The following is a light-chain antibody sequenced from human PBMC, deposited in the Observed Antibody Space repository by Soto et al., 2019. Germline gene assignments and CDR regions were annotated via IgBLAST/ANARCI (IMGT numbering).Light chain of an antibody. CDR3: CSYAGSSTWV. J-gene: IGLJ3*02. V-gene: IGLV2-23*01. CDR2: EGS. CDR1: SSDVGSYNH. Sequence: QSVLTQPASVSGSPGQSITISCTGTSSDVGSYNHVSWYQQHPGKAPKLMIYEGSERPSGVSNRFSGSKSGNTASLTISGLQAEDEADYYCCSYAGSSTWVFGGGTKLTVL.